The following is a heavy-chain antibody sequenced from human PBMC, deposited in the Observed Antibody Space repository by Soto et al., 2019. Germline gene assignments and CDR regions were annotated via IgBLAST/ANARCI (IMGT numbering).Heavy chain of an antibody. CDR3: ARGSLAPDY. CDR2: IYTSGST. Sequence: SSETLSLTCTVSGASLNNYYWSWARQPAGKGLEWVGRIYTSGSTNYNPSLESRVTMSVDTPKNQFSLKLSSVTAADTAVHYCARGSLAPDYWGQGTLVTVSS. J-gene: IGHJ4*02. D-gene: IGHD1-26*01. CDR1: GASLNNYY. V-gene: IGHV4-4*07.